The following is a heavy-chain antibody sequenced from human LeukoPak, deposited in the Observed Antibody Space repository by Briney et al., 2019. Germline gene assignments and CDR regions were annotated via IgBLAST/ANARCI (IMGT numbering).Heavy chain of an antibody. Sequence: SETLSLTCTVSGGSISSYYWNWIRQPPGKGLEWIGYIHYSEGTKYNPSLKSRVTISVDTSKNQISLNLNSVTAADTAVYYCAREHYSYGFAYWGQGTLVTVSS. V-gene: IGHV4-59*01. J-gene: IGHJ4*02. D-gene: IGHD5-18*01. CDR1: GGSISSYY. CDR3: AREHYSYGFAY. CDR2: IHYSEGT.